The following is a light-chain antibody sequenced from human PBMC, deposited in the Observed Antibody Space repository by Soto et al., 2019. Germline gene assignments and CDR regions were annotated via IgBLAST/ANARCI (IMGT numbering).Light chain of an antibody. CDR2: EVS. Sequence: QSALTQPASVSGSPGQSITISCTGTSSDVGSYNLVSWYQQHPGKAPKLMIYEVSKRPSGVSNRFSGSKSGTTASLTISGLQAEDEADYYCCSYAGSSFYVFGTGTRSPS. CDR1: SSDVGSYNL. J-gene: IGLJ1*01. CDR3: CSYAGSSFYV. V-gene: IGLV2-23*02.